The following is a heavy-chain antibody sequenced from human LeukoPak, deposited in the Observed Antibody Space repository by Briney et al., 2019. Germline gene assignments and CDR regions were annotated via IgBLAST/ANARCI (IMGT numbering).Heavy chain of an antibody. CDR2: ISYDGSNK. V-gene: IGHV3-30*03. D-gene: IGHD5-24*01. Sequence: GGSLRLSCAASGFTFSSYGMHWVRQAPGKGLEWVAVISYDGSNKYYADSVKGRFTISRDNFKNTLYLQMNSLRAEDTAVYYCARGAGYNYPYYFDYWAREPWSPSPQ. J-gene: IGHJ4*02. CDR1: GFTFSSYG. CDR3: ARGAGYNYPYYFDY.